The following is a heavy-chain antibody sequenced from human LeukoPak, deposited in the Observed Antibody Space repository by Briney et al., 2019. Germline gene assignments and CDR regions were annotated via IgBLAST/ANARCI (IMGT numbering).Heavy chain of an antibody. D-gene: IGHD3-10*01. J-gene: IGHJ4*02. CDR1: GSIFTSYW. Sequence: GASLKISCEGSGSIFTSYWIGWVRQMPGKGLEWMGIIYPGDSDTRYSPSFQGQVTISADKSISTAYLQWSSLKASDTAMYYCARPRLGELDNWGQGTLVTVSS. V-gene: IGHV5-51*01. CDR3: ARPRLGELDN. CDR2: IYPGDSDT.